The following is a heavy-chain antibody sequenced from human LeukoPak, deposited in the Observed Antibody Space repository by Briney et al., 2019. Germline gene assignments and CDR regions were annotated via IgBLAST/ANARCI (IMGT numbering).Heavy chain of an antibody. D-gene: IGHD3-22*01. CDR1: GGSISSSSYY. CDR3: ARVTAYDGSGYYKYYFDY. J-gene: IGHJ4*02. Sequence: PSETLSLTCTVSGGSISSSSYYWGWIRQPPGKGLEWIGSIYYSGSTYYNPTLKSRVTISVDTSKNQFCLKLSSVTAADTAVYYCARVTAYDGSGYYKYYFDYWGQGTLVTVSS. CDR2: IYYSGST. V-gene: IGHV4-39*01.